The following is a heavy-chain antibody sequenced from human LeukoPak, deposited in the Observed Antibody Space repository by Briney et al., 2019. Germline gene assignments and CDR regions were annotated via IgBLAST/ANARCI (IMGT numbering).Heavy chain of an antibody. D-gene: IGHD3-22*01. Sequence: GGSLRLSCAASGFTFSSYWMHWVRQAPGKGLVWVSRINSDGSSTSYADSVRGRFTISRDNSANTLYLQMNTLRAEDTAMYYCARDLEVVVIQYYFEYWGQGTLLSVSS. CDR2: INSDGSST. CDR1: GFTFSSYW. V-gene: IGHV3-74*01. J-gene: IGHJ4*02. CDR3: ARDLEVVVIQYYFEY.